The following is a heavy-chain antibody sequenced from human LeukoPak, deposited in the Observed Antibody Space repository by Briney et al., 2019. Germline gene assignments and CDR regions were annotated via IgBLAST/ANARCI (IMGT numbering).Heavy chain of an antibody. V-gene: IGHV7-4-1*02. J-gene: IGHJ5*02. D-gene: IGHD3-10*01. CDR2: INTNTGNP. CDR3: ARGPNRYGSGSYGAPRWFDP. CDR1: GYTFTSYA. Sequence: ASVKVSCKASGYTFTSYAMNWVRQAPGQGLEWMGWINTNTGNPTYAQGFTGRFVFSLDTSVSTAYLQISSLKAEDTAVYYCARGPNRYGSGSYGAPRWFDPWGQGTLVTVSS.